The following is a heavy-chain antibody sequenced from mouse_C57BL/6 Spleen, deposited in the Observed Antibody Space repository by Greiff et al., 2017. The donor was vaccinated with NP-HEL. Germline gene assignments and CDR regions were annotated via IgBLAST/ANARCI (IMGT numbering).Heavy chain of an antibody. CDR3: ARGGGLAWFAY. J-gene: IGHJ3*01. V-gene: IGHV3-6*01. D-gene: IGHD3-3*01. CDR1: GYSITSGYY. CDR2: ISYDGSN. Sequence: VQLQQSGPGLVKPSQSLSLTCSVTGYSITSGYYWNWIRQFPGNKLEWMGYISYDGSNNYNPSLKNRISITRDTSKNQFFLKLNSVTTEDTATYYCARGGGLAWFAYWGQGTLVTVSA.